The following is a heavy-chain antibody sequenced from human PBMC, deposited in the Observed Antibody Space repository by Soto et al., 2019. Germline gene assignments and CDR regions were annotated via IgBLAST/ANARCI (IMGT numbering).Heavy chain of an antibody. Sequence: GGSLRLSCAASGFTFSSYAMSWVRQAPGKGLEWVSAISGSGGSTYYADSVKGRFTISRDNSKNTMYLQMNSLRAEDTAVYYCANGYRDGDYVDYYYYMDVWGKGTTVTVSS. J-gene: IGHJ6*03. CDR1: GFTFSSYA. CDR2: ISGSGGST. V-gene: IGHV3-23*01. CDR3: ANGYRDGDYVDYYYYMDV. D-gene: IGHD4-17*01.